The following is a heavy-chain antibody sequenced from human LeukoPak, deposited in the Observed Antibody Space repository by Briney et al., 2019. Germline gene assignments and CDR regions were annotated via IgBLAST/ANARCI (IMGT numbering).Heavy chain of an antibody. CDR3: SRGPIQLWVHNGVDV. Sequence: SLRLSCKTSGFNFGVHAMTWVRQAPGKGLEWGGFIRSKAYRGTTEYAASVKGRFTISRDDSKSVVYLQMNSLESEDTAVYYCSRGPIQLWVHNGVDVWGQGTTVTVSS. V-gene: IGHV3-49*04. CDR1: GFNFGVHA. J-gene: IGHJ6*02. CDR2: IRSKAYRGTT. D-gene: IGHD5-18*01.